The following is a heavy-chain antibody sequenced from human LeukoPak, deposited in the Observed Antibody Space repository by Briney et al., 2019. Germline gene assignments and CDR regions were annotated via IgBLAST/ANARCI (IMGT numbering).Heavy chain of an antibody. D-gene: IGHD6-19*01. CDR2: INPNSGGT. CDR1: GYTFTGYY. J-gene: IGHJ6*02. V-gene: IGHV1-2*02. Sequence: ASVKVSCRASGYTFTGYYMHWLRQAPGQGLEWMGWINPNSGGTNYAQKFQGRVTMTRDTSISTAYMELSRLRSDDTAVYYCARDLAGGWPGQVYNYYYYYGMDVWGQGTTVTVSS. CDR3: ARDLAGGWPGQVYNYYYYYGMDV.